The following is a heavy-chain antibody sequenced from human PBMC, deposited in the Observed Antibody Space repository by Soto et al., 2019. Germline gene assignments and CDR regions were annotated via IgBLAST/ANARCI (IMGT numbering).Heavy chain of an antibody. CDR1: GFTFNRHA. CDR3: SRVVRAWYAGFFDL. J-gene: IGHJ4*02. Sequence: EVQLLESGGGLVQPGGSLRLSCTASGFTFNRHAMTWVRQAPGKGLEWVSGLSDSGGSIYYADSVKGRFTISRDNSMKSLNLQMNTLRAEDTAVYYCSRVVRAWYAGFFDLWGQGTLVTVSS. V-gene: IGHV3-23*01. D-gene: IGHD2-8*01. CDR2: LSDSGGSI.